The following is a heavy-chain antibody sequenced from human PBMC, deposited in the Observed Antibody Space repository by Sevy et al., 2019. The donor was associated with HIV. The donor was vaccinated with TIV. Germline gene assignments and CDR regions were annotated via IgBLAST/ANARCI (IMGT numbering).Heavy chain of an antibody. V-gene: IGHV3-49*04. D-gene: IGHD6-13*01. CDR1: GFTFGDYC. J-gene: IGHJ4*02. CDR2: LKSDVYGGTV. CDR3: TVWKAAQSIFDY. Sequence: GGSLRLSCTASGFTFGDYCMSWVRQAPGKGLEWVAFLKSDVYGGTVDHAASVRGRFVISREDSKTIAYLQMNDLNTEDTGVYYCTVWKAAQSIFDYWGQGALVTVSS.